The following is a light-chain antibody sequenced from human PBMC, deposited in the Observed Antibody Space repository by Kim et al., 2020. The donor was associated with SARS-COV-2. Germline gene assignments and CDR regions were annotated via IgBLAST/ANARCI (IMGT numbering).Light chain of an antibody. J-gene: IGLJ3*02. Sequence: SVTISCTGTSSEVGAFNFVSWYQQHPGKAPTVIIYEVTKRPSGVPDRFSGSKSGNTASLTVSGLQAEDEADYYCSSYAGSYNWVFGGGTQLTVL. V-gene: IGLV2-8*01. CDR1: SSEVGAFNF. CDR2: EVT. CDR3: SSYAGSYNWV.